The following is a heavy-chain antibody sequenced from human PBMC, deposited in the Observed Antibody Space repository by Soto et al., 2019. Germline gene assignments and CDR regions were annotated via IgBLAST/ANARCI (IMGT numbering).Heavy chain of an antibody. V-gene: IGHV4-30-4*01. D-gene: IGHD6-6*01. CDR2: IYYSGST. J-gene: IGHJ4*02. Sequence: SETLSLTCTVSGGSISSGDYYWSWIRQPPGKGLEWIGYIYYSGSTYYNPSLKSRVTISVDTSKNQFSLKLSSVTAADTAVYYCARGVFIAARLVYSGPGTLVTVS. CDR3: ARGVFIAARLVY. CDR1: GGSISSGDYY.